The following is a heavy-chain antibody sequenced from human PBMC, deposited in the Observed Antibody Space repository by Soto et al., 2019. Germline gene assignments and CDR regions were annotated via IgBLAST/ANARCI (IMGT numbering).Heavy chain of an antibody. CDR2: INHSGST. Sequence: SETLSLTCAVYGGSFSGYYWSWIRQPPGKGLEWIGEINHSGSTNYNPSLKSRVTISVDTSKNQFSLKLSSVTAADTAVYYCARDRLRGNYYYYGMDVWGQGTTVTVSS. J-gene: IGHJ6*02. V-gene: IGHV4-34*01. CDR3: ARDRLRGNYYYYGMDV. D-gene: IGHD3-16*01. CDR1: GGSFSGYY.